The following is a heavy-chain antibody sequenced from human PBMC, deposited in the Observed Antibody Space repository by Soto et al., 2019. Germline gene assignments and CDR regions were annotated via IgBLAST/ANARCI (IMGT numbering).Heavy chain of an antibody. D-gene: IGHD2-15*01. CDR2: INHSGST. CDR1: GGSFSGYY. V-gene: IGHV4-34*01. Sequence: QVQLQQWGAGLLKPSETLSLTCAVYGGSFSGYYWSWIRQPPGKGLEWIGEINHSGSTNYNPSLKSRVTISVDTSKNQFSLKLSSVTAADTAVYYCAGGRSYCSGGSCYSSVSRYYYYYMDVWGKGTTVTVSS. CDR3: AGGRSYCSGGSCYSSVSRYYYYYMDV. J-gene: IGHJ6*03.